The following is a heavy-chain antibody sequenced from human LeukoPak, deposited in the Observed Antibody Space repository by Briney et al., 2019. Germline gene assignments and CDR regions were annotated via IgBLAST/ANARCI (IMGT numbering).Heavy chain of an antibody. Sequence: SETLSLTCTVSGGSISSGDYYWSWIRQPPGKGLEWIGYIYYSGSTYYDPSLKSRVTISVDTSKNQFSLKLSSVTAADTAVYYCARDPGISVAGNDAFDIWGQGTMVTVSS. CDR2: IYYSGST. V-gene: IGHV4-30-4*08. CDR1: GGSISSGDYY. J-gene: IGHJ3*02. CDR3: ARDPGISVAGNDAFDI. D-gene: IGHD6-19*01.